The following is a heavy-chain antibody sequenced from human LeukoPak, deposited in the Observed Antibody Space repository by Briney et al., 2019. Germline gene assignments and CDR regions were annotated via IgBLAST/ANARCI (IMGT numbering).Heavy chain of an antibody. J-gene: IGHJ5*02. D-gene: IGHD1-20*01. CDR2: INHSGST. CDR1: GGSFSGYY. Sequence: SETLSLTCAVYGGSFSGYYWSWIRQPPGKGLEWIGEINHSGSTNYNPSLKSRVTISVDTSKNQFSLKLSSVTAADTAVYYCAREAVTGTTPNWFDPWGQGTLVTVSS. CDR3: AREAVTGTTPNWFDP. V-gene: IGHV4-34*01.